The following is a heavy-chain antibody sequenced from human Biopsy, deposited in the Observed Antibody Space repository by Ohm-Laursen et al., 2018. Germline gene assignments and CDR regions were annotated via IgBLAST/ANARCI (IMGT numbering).Heavy chain of an antibody. CDR3: ARDETGSSVFGPYYYGMDV. Sequence: GASVKASCKVSGYSFTKYYINWVRQAPGQGLEWMGIINPTGGTTSYAEKFQGRVTLTRDTSTGTVYLELTSLIYEDTALYYCARDETGSSVFGPYYYGMDVWGQGTTVTVSS. V-gene: IGHV1-46*01. D-gene: IGHD3-9*01. J-gene: IGHJ6*02. CDR2: INPTGGTT. CDR1: GYSFTKYY.